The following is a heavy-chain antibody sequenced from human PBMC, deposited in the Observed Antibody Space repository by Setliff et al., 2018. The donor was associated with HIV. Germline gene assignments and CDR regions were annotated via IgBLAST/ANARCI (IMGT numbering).Heavy chain of an antibody. J-gene: IGHJ4*02. CDR3: VRETIWSGHSYFDY. Sequence: GGSLRLSCAASGFTFSSYWMSWVRQAPGKGLEWVANIKQDGSEKYHVGSVEGRFTISRDNAKNSLYLQMNSLRAEDTAVYYCVRETIWSGHSYFDYWGQGTLVTVSS. D-gene: IGHD3-3*01. CDR2: IKQDGSEK. V-gene: IGHV3-7*03. CDR1: GFTFSSYW.